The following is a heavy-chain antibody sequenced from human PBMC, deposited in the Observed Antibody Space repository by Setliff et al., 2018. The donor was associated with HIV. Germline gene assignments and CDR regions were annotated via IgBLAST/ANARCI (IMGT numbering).Heavy chain of an antibody. CDR1: GNIFIGYY. V-gene: IGHV1-2*06. D-gene: IGHD6-25*01. Sequence: ASVKVSCKASGNIFIGYYIHWLRQAPGQGFEWMGRVNPKSGGTDYAQRFQGRATVTWDTSVSTAHMQLSRLRSGDTAVYFCARKRPDHSNSHPEAFDIWGQGTMVTVSS. J-gene: IGHJ3*02. CDR3: ARKRPDHSNSHPEAFDI. CDR2: VNPKSGGT.